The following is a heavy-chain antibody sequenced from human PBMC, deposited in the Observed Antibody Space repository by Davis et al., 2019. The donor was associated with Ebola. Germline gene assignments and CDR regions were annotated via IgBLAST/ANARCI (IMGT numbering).Heavy chain of an antibody. Sequence: ASVKVSCKSSGDTFSSFAISWMRQAPGQGLERMGGINPISGDTNYAEKFQGRVTMTRDTSISTAYMELSRLRSDDTAVYYCARVGTPMTVLVSWAFDIWGQGTMVTVSS. D-gene: IGHD3-22*01. J-gene: IGHJ3*02. CDR3: ARVGTPMTVLVSWAFDI. CDR1: GDTFSSFA. CDR2: INPISGDT. V-gene: IGHV1-2*02.